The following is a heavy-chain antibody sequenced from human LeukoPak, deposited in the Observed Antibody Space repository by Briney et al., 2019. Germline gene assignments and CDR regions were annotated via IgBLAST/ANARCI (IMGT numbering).Heavy chain of an antibody. CDR2: IIPIFGTT. V-gene: IGHV1-69*05. D-gene: IGHD3-22*01. J-gene: IGHJ3*02. Sequence: SVKVSCKASRGTFSRYAFIWVRQAPGQGLEWMGGIIPIFGTTNYAQKFQGRVTMTRDMSTSTVYMELSSLRSEDTAVYYCARGRHYYDSSDYYYEGDAFDIWGQGTMVTVSS. CDR1: RGTFSRYA. CDR3: ARGRHYYDSSDYYYEGDAFDI.